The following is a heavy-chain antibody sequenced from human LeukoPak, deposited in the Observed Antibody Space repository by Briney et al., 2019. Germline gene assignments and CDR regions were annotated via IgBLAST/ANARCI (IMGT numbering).Heavy chain of an antibody. J-gene: IGHJ5*01. V-gene: IGHV4-59*12. CDR2: IYYSGST. CDR3: ARGPSWFQF. CDR1: SGSMSSYF. Sequence: SETLSLTCTVSSGSMSSYFWSWIRQSPGKGLEWIGYIYYSGSTDYNPSLKSRDTISVDTSKNQFSLELNSVTAADTAVYYCARGPSWFQFWGQGTLVTVSS.